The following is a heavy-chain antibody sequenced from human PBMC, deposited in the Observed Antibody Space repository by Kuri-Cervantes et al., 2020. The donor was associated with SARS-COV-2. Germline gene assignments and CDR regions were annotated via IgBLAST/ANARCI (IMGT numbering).Heavy chain of an antibody. CDR2: IRNGGSNN. J-gene: IGHJ4*02. D-gene: IGHD3-3*01. Sequence: GESLKISCAASGFTFNQYGMHWVRQAPGKGLEWVTVIRNGGSNNGYADSVKGRFTISGDNSNNTLYLQMNSLRAEDTAVYYCARGQAWTKANFSYWSDRKAYFDYWGQGTLVTVSS. V-gene: IGHV3-30*02. CDR1: GFTFNQYG. CDR3: ARGQAWTKANFSYWSDRKAYFDY.